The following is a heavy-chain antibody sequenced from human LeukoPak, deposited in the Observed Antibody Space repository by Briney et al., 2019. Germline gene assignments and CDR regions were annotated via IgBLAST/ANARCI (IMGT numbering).Heavy chain of an antibody. CDR2: ISDTGADA. J-gene: IGHJ4*02. CDR1: GFTFSTYA. Sequence: GGSLRLSCTASGFTFSTYAMSWVRQAPGKGLEWVSIISDTGADADYADSVKGCFTISRDNSKNTLYLEMNSLRAGDTAVYYCAKLPYSIDGYFDYWGQGTLVTVSP. V-gene: IGHV3-23*01. CDR3: AKLPYSIDGYFDY. D-gene: IGHD2-15*01.